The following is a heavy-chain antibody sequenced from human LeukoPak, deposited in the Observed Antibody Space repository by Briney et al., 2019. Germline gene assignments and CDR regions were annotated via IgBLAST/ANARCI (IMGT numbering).Heavy chain of an antibody. J-gene: IGHJ5*02. Sequence: GASVKVSCKASGYTFTGYYMHWVRQAPGQGLEWMGRNNPNSGGTNYAQKFQGRVTMTRDTSISTAYMELSRLRSDDTAVYYCARDLAQYTIFGVVIIRNWFDPWGQGTLVTVSS. D-gene: IGHD3-3*01. V-gene: IGHV1-2*06. CDR2: NNPNSGGT. CDR3: ARDLAQYTIFGVVIIRNWFDP. CDR1: GYTFTGYY.